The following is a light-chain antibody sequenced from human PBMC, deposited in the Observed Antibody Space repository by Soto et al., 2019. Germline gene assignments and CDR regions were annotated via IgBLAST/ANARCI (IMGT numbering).Light chain of an antibody. Sequence: QSVLTQPASVSGSPGQSITISCTGTSSDVGANIFVSWHQQHPGKAPKLMIYAVSSRPSGVSYRFSGSKSGNTASLTISRLQAEDEADYYCISNTINNSYGFGTGTKLTVL. J-gene: IGLJ1*01. CDR3: ISNTINNSYG. V-gene: IGLV2-14*01. CDR2: AVS. CDR1: SSDVGANIF.